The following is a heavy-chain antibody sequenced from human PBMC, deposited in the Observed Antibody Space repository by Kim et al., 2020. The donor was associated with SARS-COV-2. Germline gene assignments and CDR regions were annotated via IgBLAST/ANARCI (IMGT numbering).Heavy chain of an antibody. CDR2: IHSDGSIT. J-gene: IGHJ4*02. D-gene: IGHD3-16*01. Sequence: GGSLRLSCAASTFSISNYWMHWVRQAPGKGLVWVSNIHSDGSITNYADSVKGRFTNSRDNAKNTMYLQMNSLRVEDTAVYYCGRDMTGNVVAYWGQGTLVNVSS. CDR1: TFSISNYW. CDR3: GRDMTGNVVAY. V-gene: IGHV3-74*01.